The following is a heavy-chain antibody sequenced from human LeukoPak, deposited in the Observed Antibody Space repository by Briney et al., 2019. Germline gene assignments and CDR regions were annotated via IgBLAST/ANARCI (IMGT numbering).Heavy chain of an antibody. D-gene: IGHD6-19*01. CDR3: AKEGSVAGTRWGLDY. CDR1: GFTFSSYG. J-gene: IGHJ4*02. CDR2: ISYDGSSK. Sequence: PGGSLRLSCAASGFTFSSYGMHWVRQAPGKGLEWVAVISYDGSSKSYADSVKGRFTISRDNSKNTLYLQMNSLRAGDTAVYYCAKEGSVAGTRWGLDYWGQGTLVTVSS. V-gene: IGHV3-30*18.